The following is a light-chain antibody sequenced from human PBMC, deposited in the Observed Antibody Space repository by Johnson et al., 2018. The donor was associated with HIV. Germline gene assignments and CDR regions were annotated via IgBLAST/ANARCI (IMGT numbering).Light chain of an antibody. J-gene: IGLJ1*01. CDR3: GTWDSNLSAYV. V-gene: IGLV1-51*01. CDR2: DNN. Sequence: QSVLTQSPSVSAAPGQKVTISCSGSSSNIGNNYVSWYQQLPGTAPKLLIYDNNKRPSGIPDRFSGSKSGTSATLGITGLQTGDEAYYYCGTWDSNLSAYVFGTGTKVTVL. CDR1: SSNIGNNY.